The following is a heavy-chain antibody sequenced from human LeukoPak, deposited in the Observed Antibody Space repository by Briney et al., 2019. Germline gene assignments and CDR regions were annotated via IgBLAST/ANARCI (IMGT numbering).Heavy chain of an antibody. CDR1: GLTGSHNY. V-gene: IGHV3-53*01. J-gene: IGHJ5*02. CDR2: IHTSGDT. Sequence: GGSLRLSCAASGLTGSHNYVSWVRQAPGKGLEWVSAIHTSGDTCYADSVKGRLTISTDTSKNTLYLQINRRRVEDTAVYYCIVFGDSNHWGQGTLVTVSS. CDR3: IVFGDSNH. D-gene: IGHD4-17*01.